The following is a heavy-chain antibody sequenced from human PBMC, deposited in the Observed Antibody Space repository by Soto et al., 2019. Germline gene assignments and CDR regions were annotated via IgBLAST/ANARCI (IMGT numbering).Heavy chain of an antibody. CDR2: IGAYNGNT. V-gene: IGHV1-18*01. D-gene: IGHD4-17*01. Sequence: ASVKVSCKASGYTFTSYGISWVRQAPGQGLEWMGWIGAYNGNTNYAQKLQGRVTMTTDTSTSTAYMELRSLRSDDTAVYYCARDFTVTDNDAFDIWGQGTMVTVSS. J-gene: IGHJ3*02. CDR1: GYTFTSYG. CDR3: ARDFTVTDNDAFDI.